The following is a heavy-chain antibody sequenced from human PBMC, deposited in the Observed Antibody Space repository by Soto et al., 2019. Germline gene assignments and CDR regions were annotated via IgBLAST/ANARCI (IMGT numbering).Heavy chain of an antibody. V-gene: IGHV3-30*04. CDR2: TSYDGSNK. J-gene: IGHJ4*02. CDR3: ARGGFSGIDGVTIPFAY. CDR1: GFTFSNYA. Sequence: QVQLVESGGGVVQPGRSLRLSCAASGFTFSNYAIHWVRQAPGKGLEWVAVTSYDGSNKYYADSVKGRFTISRDNSKNTLYLQMNSLRAEDTAVYYCARGGFSGIDGVTIPFAYWGQGTLVTVSS. D-gene: IGHD1-26*01.